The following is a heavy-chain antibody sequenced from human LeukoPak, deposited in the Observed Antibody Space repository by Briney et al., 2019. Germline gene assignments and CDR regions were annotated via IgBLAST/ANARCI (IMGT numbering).Heavy chain of an antibody. Sequence: SETLSLTCTVSGGSISSYYWSWIRQPPGKGLEWIGYIYYSGSTNYNPSLKSRVTISVDTSKNQFSLKLSSVTAADTAVYYCALEGHGSYYGRVDYWGQGTLVTVSS. J-gene: IGHJ4*02. D-gene: IGHD1-26*01. CDR1: GGSISSYY. V-gene: IGHV4-59*08. CDR2: IYYSGST. CDR3: ALEGHGSYYGRVDY.